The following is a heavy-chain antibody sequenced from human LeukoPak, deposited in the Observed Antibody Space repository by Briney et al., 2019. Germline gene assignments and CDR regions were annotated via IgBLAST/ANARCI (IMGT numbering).Heavy chain of an antibody. CDR1: GYTFTGYY. D-gene: IGHD3-22*01. Sequence: ASVKVSCKASGYTFTGYYMHWVRQAPGQGLEWMGWINPNSGGTNYAQKFQGRVTMTRDTSISTAYMELSRLRSDDTAVYYCARGAFESTRYYYDSSGYPYWGQGTLVTVSS. J-gene: IGHJ4*02. CDR3: ARGAFESTRYYYDSSGYPY. CDR2: INPNSGGT. V-gene: IGHV1-2*02.